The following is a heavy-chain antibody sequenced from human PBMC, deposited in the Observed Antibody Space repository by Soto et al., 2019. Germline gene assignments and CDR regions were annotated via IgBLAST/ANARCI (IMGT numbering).Heavy chain of an antibody. Sequence: QVQLQESGPGLVKPSQTLSLTCTVSGGSISSGGYYWSWIRQHPGKGLEWIGYIYYSGSTYYNPSLKSRFTMSVDTSKNQCSLKLSSVTAADTAVYYCARDGTYDSSGYYLVYAFDIWGQGTMVTVSS. CDR2: IYYSGST. J-gene: IGHJ3*02. D-gene: IGHD3-22*01. CDR3: ARDGTYDSSGYYLVYAFDI. V-gene: IGHV4-31*03. CDR1: GGSISSGGYY.